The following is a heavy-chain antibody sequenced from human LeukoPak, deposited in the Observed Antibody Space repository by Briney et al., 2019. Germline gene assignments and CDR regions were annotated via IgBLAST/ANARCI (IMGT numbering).Heavy chain of an antibody. CDR2: INPNSGGT. CDR1: GYTFTGYY. CDR3: ARDRGGYDRSGDY. D-gene: IGHD5-12*01. Sequence: ASVKVSCKASGYTFTGYYMHWVRQAPGQGLEWMGWINPNSGGTNYAQKFRGRVTMTRDTSISTAYMELSGLRSDDTAVYYCARDRGGYDRSGDYWGQGTLVTVSS. J-gene: IGHJ4*02. V-gene: IGHV1-2*02.